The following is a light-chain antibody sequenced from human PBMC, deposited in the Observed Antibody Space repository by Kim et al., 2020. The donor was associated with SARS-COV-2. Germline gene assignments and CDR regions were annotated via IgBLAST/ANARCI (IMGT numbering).Light chain of an antibody. Sequence: TETTSCTRSRGSIASNYVQWYQQRPGSAPTTVIYEDNQRPSGVPDRFSGSIDSSSNSASLTISGLKTEDEADYYCQSYDSNNFWVFGGGTQLTVL. CDR3: QSYDSNNFWV. V-gene: IGLV6-57*03. CDR2: EDN. CDR1: RGSIASNY. J-gene: IGLJ3*02.